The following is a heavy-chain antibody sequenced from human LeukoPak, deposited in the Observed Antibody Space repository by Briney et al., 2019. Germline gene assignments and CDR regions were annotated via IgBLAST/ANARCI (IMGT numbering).Heavy chain of an antibody. Sequence: GGSLRLSCAASGFTFSSYEMNWVRQAPGKGLEWVSYISSSANTIYYAGSVKGRFTISRDNAKNSLYLQMNSLRAEDTAVYYCARDGGILYSSAWNDYWGQGTLVTVPS. CDR3: ARDGGILYSSAWNDY. V-gene: IGHV3-48*03. J-gene: IGHJ4*02. CDR2: ISSSANTI. CDR1: GFTFSSYE. D-gene: IGHD6-25*01.